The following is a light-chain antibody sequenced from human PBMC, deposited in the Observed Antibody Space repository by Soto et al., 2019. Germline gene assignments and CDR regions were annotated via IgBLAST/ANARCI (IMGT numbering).Light chain of an antibody. Sequence: DIQMTQSPSSLSASVGDRVTITCRASQSISSFLNWYQQKPGKAPKLLIYTASSLQSGVPSRFSGSGSGTDFTLTISSLQPEDFAHYYCQQTYSNLWTFGQGTKVDIK. CDR3: QQTYSNLWT. CDR1: QSISSF. J-gene: IGKJ1*01. CDR2: TAS. V-gene: IGKV1-39*01.